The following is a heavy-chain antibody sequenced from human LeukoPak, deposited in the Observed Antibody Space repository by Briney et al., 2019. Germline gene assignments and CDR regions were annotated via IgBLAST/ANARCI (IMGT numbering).Heavy chain of an antibody. J-gene: IGHJ4*02. CDR1: GGSISSGSYY. Sequence: SETLSLTCTVSGGSISSGSYYWSWIRQPAGKGLEWIGRIYTSGSTNYNPFLKSRVTISVDTSKNQFSLKLSSVTAADTAVYYCAACLGIAAAGYFDYWGQGTLVTVSS. CDR2: IYTSGST. CDR3: AACLGIAAAGYFDY. D-gene: IGHD6-13*01. V-gene: IGHV4-61*02.